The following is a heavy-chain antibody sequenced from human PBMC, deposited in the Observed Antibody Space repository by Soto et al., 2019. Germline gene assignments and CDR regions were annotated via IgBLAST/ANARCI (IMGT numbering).Heavy chain of an antibody. CDR3: TMYLDYAATSDSIHI. CDR1: GHSFTTYW. J-gene: IGHJ3*02. Sequence: GESRKISWEDSGHSFTTYWIAWVRQMPGKGMEWMGNIYHGDSKNTYSPSFQVQVIISADKSISTAYLQWSSLKASDTAMYYCTMYLDYAATSDSIHIWRQGTMVT. V-gene: IGHV5-51*01. CDR2: IYHGDSKN. D-gene: IGHD3-9*01.